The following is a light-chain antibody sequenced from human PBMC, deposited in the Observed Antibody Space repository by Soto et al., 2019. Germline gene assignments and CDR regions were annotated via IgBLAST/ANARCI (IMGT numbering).Light chain of an antibody. CDR3: QQYYSTPPIT. V-gene: IGKV1-8*01. CDR2: WAS. Sequence: AIRMTQSPSSLSASTGDRVTITCRASQGISSYLAWYQQKPGQPPKLLIYWASTRESGVPDRFSGSGSGTDFTLTISSLQAEDVAVYYCQQYYSTPPITFGQGTRLEIK. J-gene: IGKJ5*01. CDR1: QGISSY.